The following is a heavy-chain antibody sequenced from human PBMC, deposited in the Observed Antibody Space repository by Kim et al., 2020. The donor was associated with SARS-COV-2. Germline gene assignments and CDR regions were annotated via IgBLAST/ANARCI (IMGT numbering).Heavy chain of an antibody. CDR2: INHSGST. CDR1: GGSFSGYY. J-gene: IGHJ4*02. D-gene: IGHD3-3*01. V-gene: IGHV4-34*01. Sequence: SETLSLTCAVYGGSFSGYYWSWIRQPPWKGLEWIGEINHSGSTNYNPSLKSRVTISVDTSKNQFSLKLSSVTAADTAVYYCARVPPRLAIFGVVRDYWGQGTLVTVSS. CDR3: ARVPPRLAIFGVVRDY.